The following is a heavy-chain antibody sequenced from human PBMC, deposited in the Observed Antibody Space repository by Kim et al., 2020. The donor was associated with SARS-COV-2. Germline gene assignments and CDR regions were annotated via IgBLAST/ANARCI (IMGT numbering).Heavy chain of an antibody. V-gene: IGHV4-39*01. J-gene: IGHJ6*02. D-gene: IGHD6-19*01. Sequence: YYTPSLKSRVTISVDTSKNQFSLKLSSVTAADTAVYYCARLMVAGMGMDVWGQGTTVTVSS. CDR3: ARLMVAGMGMDV.